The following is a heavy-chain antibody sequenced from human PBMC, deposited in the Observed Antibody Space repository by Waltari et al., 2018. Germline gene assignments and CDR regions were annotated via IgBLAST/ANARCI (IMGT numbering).Heavy chain of an antibody. CDR2: IYYTGTT. CDR3: TRGLSNYFDS. J-gene: IGHJ4*02. V-gene: IGHV4-39*07. CDR1: SGSISSSSYY. Sequence: HLQLQESGPGLVKPSETLSLTCTVSSGSISSSSYYSGWIRQPPGKGLEWVGTIYYTGTTHYNPSLKSRITISVDTSKNQLSLKLSSVAAADTAVYYCTRGLSNYFDSWGQGTLVTVSS. D-gene: IGHD2-2*01.